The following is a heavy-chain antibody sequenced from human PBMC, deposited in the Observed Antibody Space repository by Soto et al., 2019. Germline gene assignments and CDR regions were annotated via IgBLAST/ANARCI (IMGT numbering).Heavy chain of an antibody. V-gene: IGHV3-48*02. D-gene: IGHD2-21*02. Sequence: EVQLVESGGGLVQPGGSLRLSCEASGFTFSGYSMNWVRQAPGKGLEWVSFISSSSGNIYYADSVKGRFTISRDNAKNSLYLQMNNLRDEDTAVYYCAREATPVVTPWVFDYWGRGTQVTVSS. CDR1: GFTFSGYS. J-gene: IGHJ4*02. CDR2: ISSSSGNI. CDR3: AREATPVVTPWVFDY.